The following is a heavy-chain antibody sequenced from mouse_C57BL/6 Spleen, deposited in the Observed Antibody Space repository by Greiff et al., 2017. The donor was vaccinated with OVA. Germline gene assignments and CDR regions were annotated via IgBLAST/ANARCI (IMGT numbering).Heavy chain of an antibody. CDR2: IYPRSGNT. CDR1: GYTFTSYG. D-gene: IGHD1-1*01. Sequence: VQLQQSGAELARPGASVKLSCKASGYTFTSYGISWVQQRTGQGLEWIGEIYPRSGNTYYIEKLKGKAILTADKSSRSDYMELRSLTSEDSAVYFGARRDYGSSYSYFDVWGTGTTVTVSS. CDR3: ARRDYGSSYSYFDV. V-gene: IGHV1-81*01. J-gene: IGHJ1*03.